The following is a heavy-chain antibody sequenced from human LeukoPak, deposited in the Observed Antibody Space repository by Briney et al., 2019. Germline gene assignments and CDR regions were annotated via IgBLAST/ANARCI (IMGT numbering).Heavy chain of an antibody. D-gene: IGHD2-15*01. CDR2: INRSGST. Sequence: PSETLSLTCVVSGGSISSTSYYWGWIRQPPGKGLEWIGEINRSGSTNYNPSLKSRITISVDTSKNQFSLKLSSVTAADTAVYYCARQNTKGRYCSGGSCYSLFDYWGQGTLVTVSS. CDR3: ARQNTKGRYCSGGSCYSLFDY. J-gene: IGHJ4*02. CDR1: GGSISSTSYY. V-gene: IGHV4-39*07.